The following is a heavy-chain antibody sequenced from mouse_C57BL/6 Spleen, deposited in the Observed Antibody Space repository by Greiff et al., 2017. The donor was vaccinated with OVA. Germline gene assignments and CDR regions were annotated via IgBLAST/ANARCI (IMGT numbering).Heavy chain of an antibody. Sequence: QVQLQQSGAELVRPGTSVKLSCKASGYTFTSYWMHWVKQRPGQGLEWIGVIDPSDSYTNYNQKFKGKATLTVDTSSSTAYMQLSSLTSEDSAVYYCASHYYGSSLDVWGTGTTVTVSS. J-gene: IGHJ1*03. CDR3: ASHYYGSSLDV. V-gene: IGHV1-59*01. CDR1: GYTFTSYW. D-gene: IGHD1-1*01. CDR2: IDPSDSYT.